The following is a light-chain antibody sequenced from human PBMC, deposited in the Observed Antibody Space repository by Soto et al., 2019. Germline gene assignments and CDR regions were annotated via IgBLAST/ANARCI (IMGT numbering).Light chain of an antibody. J-gene: IGKJ1*01. Sequence: EIVLTQSPATLSLSPGDRATLSCRASQSVSRSLTWYQQKPGQAPRLLIYDASTRATGIPPRFSGSGSGTDFTLTISRLEPEDFAVYYCQQYGSSPWTFGQGTKVDIK. CDR1: QSVSRS. V-gene: IGKV3-20*01. CDR3: QQYGSSPWT. CDR2: DAS.